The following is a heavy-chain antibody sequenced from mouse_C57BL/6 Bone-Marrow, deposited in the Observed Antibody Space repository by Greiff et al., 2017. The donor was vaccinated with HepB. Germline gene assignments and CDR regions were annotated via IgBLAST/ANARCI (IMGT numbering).Heavy chain of an antibody. CDR2: IYPGSGST. Sequence: VQLQQSGAELVKPGASVKMSCKASGYTFTSYWITWVKQRPGQGLEWIGDIYPGSGSTNYNEKFKSKATLTVDTSSSTAYMQLSSLTSEDSAVYYCARERDYYGSTWFAYWGQGTLVTVSA. CDR1: GYTFTSYW. J-gene: IGHJ3*01. D-gene: IGHD1-1*01. CDR3: ARERDYYGSTWFAY. V-gene: IGHV1-55*01.